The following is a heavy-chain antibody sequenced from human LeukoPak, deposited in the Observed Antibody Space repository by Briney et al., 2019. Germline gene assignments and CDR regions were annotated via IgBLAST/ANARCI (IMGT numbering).Heavy chain of an antibody. CDR1: GFTFSSYG. D-gene: IGHD3-3*01. Sequence: GGSLRLSCAASGFTFSSYGMHWVRQAPGKGLEWVAVMSPDGSNKYYADSVKGRFTISRDNSKNTLYLQMNSLRAEDTALYYCARTGDYDFWSDYHFYYYYYMDVWGKGTTVTVSS. CDR3: ARTGDYDFWSDYHFYYYYYMDV. CDR2: MSPDGSNK. J-gene: IGHJ6*03. V-gene: IGHV3-30*03.